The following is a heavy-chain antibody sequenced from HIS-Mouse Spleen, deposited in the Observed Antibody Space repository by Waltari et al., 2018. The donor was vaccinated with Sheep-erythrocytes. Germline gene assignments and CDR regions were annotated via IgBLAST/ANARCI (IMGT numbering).Heavy chain of an antibody. CDR2: IYYSGST. D-gene: IGHD3-16*02. CDR1: GGSISSGGYY. J-gene: IGHJ1*01. CDR3: ARASPIYDYVWGSYRPGYFQH. Sequence: QVQLQESGPGLVKPSQTLSLTCTVSGGSISSGGYYWSWIRQHPGKGLEWIGYIYYSGSTYYKPSLKSRVTISVDTSKNQFSLKLSSVTAADTAVYYCARASPIYDYVWGSYRPGYFQHWGQGTLVTVSS. V-gene: IGHV4-31*03.